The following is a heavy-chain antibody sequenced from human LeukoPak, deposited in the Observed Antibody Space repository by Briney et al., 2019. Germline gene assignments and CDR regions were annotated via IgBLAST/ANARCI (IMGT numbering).Heavy chain of an antibody. J-gene: IGHJ4*02. V-gene: IGHV1-69*04. CDR1: GGTFSSYA. CDR3: ARGPNYYDSSGYYNY. Sequence: EASVKVSCKASGGTFSSYAISWVRQAPGQGLEWMGRIIPILGIANYAQKFQGRDTITADKSTSTAYMELSSLRSEDTAVYYCARGPNYYDSSGYYNYWGQGTLVTVSS. CDR2: IIPILGIA. D-gene: IGHD3-22*01.